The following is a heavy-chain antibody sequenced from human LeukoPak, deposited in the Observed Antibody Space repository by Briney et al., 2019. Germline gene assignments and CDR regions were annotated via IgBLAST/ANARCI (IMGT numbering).Heavy chain of an antibody. J-gene: IGHJ4*02. Sequence: PGGSLRLSCAASGFTFSNYEMNWVRQAPGKGLEWVSYISSSGSAIYYADPVKGRFTISRDNAKNSLYLQMKSLRAEDTAVYYCARANYYDITSFDFWGQGALVTVSS. CDR2: ISSSGSAI. CDR3: ARANYYDITSFDF. CDR1: GFTFSNYE. V-gene: IGHV3-48*03. D-gene: IGHD3-22*01.